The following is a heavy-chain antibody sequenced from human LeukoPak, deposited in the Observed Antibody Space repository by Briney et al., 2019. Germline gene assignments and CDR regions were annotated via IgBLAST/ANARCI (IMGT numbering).Heavy chain of an antibody. CDR2: IYSSGST. Sequence: SGTLSLTCTVSGGSMTGYYWSWIRQPAGKGLEWIGRIYSSGSTNYNPSLKSRLTMSVDTSKNQFSLKLSSVTAADTALYYCARRFNYACSVGACFLDDWGQGTSVTVYS. V-gene: IGHV4-4*07. CDR1: GGSMTGYY. D-gene: IGHD2-15*01. CDR3: ARRFNYACSVGACFLDD. J-gene: IGHJ4*01.